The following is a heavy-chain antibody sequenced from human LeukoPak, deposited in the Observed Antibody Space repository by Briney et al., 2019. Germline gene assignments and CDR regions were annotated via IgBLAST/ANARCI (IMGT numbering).Heavy chain of an antibody. CDR2: IKQDGSEK. D-gene: IGHD6-19*01. CDR1: GFTFSSYW. V-gene: IGHV3-7*03. Sequence: GGSLRLSCAASGFTFSSYWMSWVRQAPGKGREWVANIKQDGSEKYYVDSVKGRFTISRDNAKNSLYLKMNSLRAEDTAVYYCAKGSGSSGWYYYFDYWGQGTLVTVSS. J-gene: IGHJ4*02. CDR3: AKGSGSSGWYYYFDY.